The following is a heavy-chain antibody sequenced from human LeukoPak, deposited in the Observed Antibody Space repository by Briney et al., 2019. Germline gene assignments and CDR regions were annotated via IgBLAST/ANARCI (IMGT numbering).Heavy chain of an antibody. V-gene: IGHV3-30*04. CDR3: AKDSAFYYIDV. Sequence: GGSLRLSCAASGFTFSSFAMHWVRQAPGKGLEWVAVISYDGSDKYYSNSVKGRFTISRDNSKNTLYLQMHSLRAEDTALYYCAKDSAFYYIDVWGKGTTVIISS. D-gene: IGHD3-10*01. J-gene: IGHJ6*03. CDR1: GFTFSSFA. CDR2: ISYDGSDK.